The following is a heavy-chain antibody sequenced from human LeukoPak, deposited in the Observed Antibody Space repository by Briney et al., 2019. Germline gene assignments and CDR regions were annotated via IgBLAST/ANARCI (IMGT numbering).Heavy chain of an antibody. J-gene: IGHJ4*02. V-gene: IGHV1-2*06. CDR2: INPNSGGT. D-gene: IGHD6-19*01. Sequence: ASVEVSCKASGYTFTGYYMHCVRQAPGQGLEWMGRINPNSGGTNYAQKFQGRVTMTRDTSISTAYMELSRLRSDDTAVYYCARDRTGYSSGWYYAYWGQGTLVTVSS. CDR1: GYTFTGYY. CDR3: ARDRTGYSSGWYYAY.